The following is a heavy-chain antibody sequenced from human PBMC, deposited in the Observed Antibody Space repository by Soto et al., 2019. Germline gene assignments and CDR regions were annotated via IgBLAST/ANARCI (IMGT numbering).Heavy chain of an antibody. CDR2: ISGSGGST. CDR3: AKDPYYYDSSGYSEADSFDI. J-gene: IGHJ3*02. CDR1: GFTFSSYA. V-gene: IGHV3-23*01. Sequence: GGSLRLSCAASGFTFSSYAMSWVRQAPGKGLEWVSAISGSGGSTYYADSVKGRFTISRDNSKNTLYLQMNSLRAEDTAVYYCAKDPYYYDSSGYSEADSFDIWGQGTMVTVSS. D-gene: IGHD3-22*01.